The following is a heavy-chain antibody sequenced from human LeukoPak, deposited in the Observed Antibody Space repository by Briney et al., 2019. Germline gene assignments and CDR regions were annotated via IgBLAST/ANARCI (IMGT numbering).Heavy chain of an antibody. J-gene: IGHJ4*02. CDR3: ARSTVPSGYSYFDY. CDR1: GGSFSGYY. V-gene: IGHV4-34*01. Sequence: SETLSLTCAVYGGSFSGYYWSWIRHPPGKGLEWIVEINHSGSTNYNASLKSRVTISVDTSKNQFSLKLSSVTAADTAVYYCARSTVPSGYSYFDYWGQGTLVTVSS. CDR2: INHSGST. D-gene: IGHD5-18*01.